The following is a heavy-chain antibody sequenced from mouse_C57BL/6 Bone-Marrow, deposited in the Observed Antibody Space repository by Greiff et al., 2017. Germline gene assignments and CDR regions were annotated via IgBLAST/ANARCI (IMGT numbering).Heavy chain of an antibody. J-gene: IGHJ2*01. CDR1: GYTFTSYW. Sequence: QVQLQQSGAELVKPGASVKLSCKASGYTFTSYWMHWVKQRPGQGLEWIGMIHPNSGSTNYNEKLKSKATLTVDKSSSTAYMQLSSLTSEDSAVYYCARAYGSSYRFDNWGQGTTLTVSS. CDR2: IHPNSGST. D-gene: IGHD1-1*01. CDR3: ARAYGSSYRFDN. V-gene: IGHV1-64*01.